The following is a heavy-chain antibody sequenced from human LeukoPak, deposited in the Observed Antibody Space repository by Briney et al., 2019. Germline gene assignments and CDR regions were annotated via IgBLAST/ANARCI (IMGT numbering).Heavy chain of an antibody. V-gene: IGHV4-61*02. CDR1: GGSISSGSYY. D-gene: IGHD3-10*01. CDR3: ARAGAMVRVFDP. J-gene: IGHJ5*02. CDR2: IYTSGST. Sequence: SETLSLTCTVSGGSISSGSYYWSWIRQPAGKGLEWIGRIYTSGSTNYNPSLKSRVTISVDTSKNQLSLKLSSVTAADTAVYYCARAGAMVRVFDPWGQGTLVTVS.